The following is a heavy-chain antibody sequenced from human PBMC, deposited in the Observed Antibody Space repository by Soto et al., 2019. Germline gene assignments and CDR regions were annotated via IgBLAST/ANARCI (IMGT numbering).Heavy chain of an antibody. CDR3: ARVGDSSGWRPYYYYGMDV. J-gene: IGHJ6*02. D-gene: IGHD6-19*01. Sequence: SETLSLTCAVYGGSFSGYYWSWIRQPPGKGLEWIGEINHSGSTNYNPSLKSRVTISVGTSKNQFSLKLSSVTAADTAVYYCARVGDSSGWRPYYYYGMDVWGQGTTVTV. CDR2: INHSGST. V-gene: IGHV4-34*01. CDR1: GGSFSGYY.